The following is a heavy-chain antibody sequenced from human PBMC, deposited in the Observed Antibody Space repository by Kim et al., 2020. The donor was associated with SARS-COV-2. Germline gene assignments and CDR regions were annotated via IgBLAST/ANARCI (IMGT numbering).Heavy chain of an antibody. V-gene: IGHV3-30*07. Sequence: VKGRFTISRDNSKNTLYLQMNSLRAEDTAVYYCARAGYCSSTSCSGYFDLWGRGTLVTVSS. D-gene: IGHD2-2*01. CDR3: ARAGYCSSTSCSGYFDL. J-gene: IGHJ2*01.